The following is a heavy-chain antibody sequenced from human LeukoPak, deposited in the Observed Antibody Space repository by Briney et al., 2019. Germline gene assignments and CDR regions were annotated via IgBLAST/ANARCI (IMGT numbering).Heavy chain of an antibody. D-gene: IGHD3-22*01. CDR3: ARATMIVVAPDY. Sequence: ASVTVSCKASGYTFTSYYMHWVRQAPGQGLEWMGIINPSGGSTSYAQKFQGRVTMTRDTSTSTVYMELSSLRSEDTAVYYCARATMIVVAPDYWGQGTLVTVSS. CDR1: GYTFTSYY. J-gene: IGHJ4*02. V-gene: IGHV1-46*03. CDR2: INPSGGST.